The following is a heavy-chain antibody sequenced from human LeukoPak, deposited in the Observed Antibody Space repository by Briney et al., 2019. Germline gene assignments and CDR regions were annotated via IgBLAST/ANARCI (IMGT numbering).Heavy chain of an antibody. D-gene: IGHD3-3*01. CDR2: INPNSGGT. CDR1: GYTFTDYY. CDR3: ARDQGVLRFLEWSSNNWFDP. V-gene: IGHV1-2*02. J-gene: IGHJ5*02. Sequence: ASVKVSCKASGYTFTDYYMHWVRQAPGQGLEWMGWINPNSGGTNYAQKFQGRVTMTRDTSISTAYMELSRLRSDDTAVYYCARDQGVLRFLEWSSNNWFDPWGQGTLVTVSS.